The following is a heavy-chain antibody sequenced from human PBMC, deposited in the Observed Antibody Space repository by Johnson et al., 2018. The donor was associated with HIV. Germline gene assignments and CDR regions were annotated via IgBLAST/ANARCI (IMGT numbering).Heavy chain of an antibody. D-gene: IGHD3-10*01. CDR1: GFTFSTYG. J-gene: IGHJ3*02. Sequence: VQLVESGGGVVQPGRSLRLSCVASGFTFSTYGMHWARQAPGKGLEWVAVISYDGSNKYYADSVKGRFTISRDNAKNSLYLQMNSLRAEDTAVYYCAAGEDFDIWGQGTMVTVSS. V-gene: IGHV3-30*03. CDR3: AAGEDFDI. CDR2: ISYDGSNK.